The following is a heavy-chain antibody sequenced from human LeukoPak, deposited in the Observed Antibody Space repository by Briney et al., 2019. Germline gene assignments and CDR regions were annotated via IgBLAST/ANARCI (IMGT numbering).Heavy chain of an antibody. CDR1: GFTFSSYS. D-gene: IGHD3-22*01. J-gene: IGHJ4*02. CDR3: ARGGNYYYDSSGY. V-gene: IGHV3-48*01. Sequence: GGSLRLSCAASGFTFSSYSMNWVRQAPGKGLEWVSYISSSSSTIYYADSVKGRFTISRDNSKNTLYLQMNSLRAEDTAVYYCARGGNYYYDSSGYWGQGTLVTVSS. CDR2: ISSSSSTI.